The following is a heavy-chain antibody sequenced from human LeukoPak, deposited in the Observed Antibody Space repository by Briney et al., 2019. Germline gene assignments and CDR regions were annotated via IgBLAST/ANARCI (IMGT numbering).Heavy chain of an antibody. J-gene: IGHJ4*02. CDR3: ARSTRSDY. V-gene: IGHV1-2*02. CDR2: IKPNSGGT. D-gene: IGHD4-11*01. CDR1: GYTFIGYY. Sequence: ASVKVSCKASGYTFIGYYIHWVRQAPGQGLEWMGWIKPNSGGTKYAQKFQGRVTMTRDTSISTAYMELSRLRSDDTAVYYCARSTRSDYWGQGTLVTVSS.